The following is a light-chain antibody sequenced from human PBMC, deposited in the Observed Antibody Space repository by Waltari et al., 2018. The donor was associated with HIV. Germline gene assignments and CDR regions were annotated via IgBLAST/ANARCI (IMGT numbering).Light chain of an antibody. V-gene: IGLV1-51*01. CDR2: DEN. CDR3: GTWDTSLSAGV. Sequence: QSVLTPPPAVPAAPGQTVTISCSGSSSNIANNYVPWYQQLPGTAPKLRIYDENRRASGIPDRFPGSKAGTSATLAIAGLQTGDEADYYCGTWDTSLSAGVFGGGTKVTVL. CDR1: SSNIANNY. J-gene: IGLJ2*01.